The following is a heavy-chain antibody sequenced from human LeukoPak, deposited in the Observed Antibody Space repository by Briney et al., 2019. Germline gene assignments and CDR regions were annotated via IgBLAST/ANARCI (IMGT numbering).Heavy chain of an antibody. V-gene: IGHV3-7*01. Sequence: PGGSLRLSCAASGFTLSSYWMDWVRQAPGKGLEWVANMNEDGTEKNYVDSVKGRFTISRDNAKNSLYLQMNSLRAEDTAVYYCARESTSERPGYWGQGTLVTVSS. D-gene: IGHD5/OR15-5a*01. CDR2: MNEDGTEK. J-gene: IGHJ4*02. CDR1: GFTLSSYW. CDR3: ARESTSERPGY.